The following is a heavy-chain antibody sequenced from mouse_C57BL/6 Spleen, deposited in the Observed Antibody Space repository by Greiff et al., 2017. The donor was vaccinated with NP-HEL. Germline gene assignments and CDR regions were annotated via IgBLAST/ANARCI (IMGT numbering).Heavy chain of an antibody. Sequence: VKLVESGAELVKPGASVKMSCKASGYTFTTYPIEWMKQNHGKSLEWIGNFHPYNDDTKYNEKFKGKATLTVEKSSSTVYLELSRLTSDDSAVYYCARNYYGSSYEYFDVWGTGTTVTVSS. CDR2: FHPYNDDT. D-gene: IGHD1-1*01. V-gene: IGHV1-47*01. CDR3: ARNYYGSSYEYFDV. CDR1: GYTFTTYP. J-gene: IGHJ1*03.